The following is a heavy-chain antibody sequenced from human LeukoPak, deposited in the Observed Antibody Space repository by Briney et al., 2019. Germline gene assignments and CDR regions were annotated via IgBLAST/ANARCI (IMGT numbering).Heavy chain of an antibody. CDR3: AKAIGVVRCYYYYYMDV. CDR1: GFTFSSYA. J-gene: IGHJ6*03. Sequence: GGSLRLSCAASGFTFSSYAMSWVRQAPGKGLEWVSAISGSGGSTYYADSVKGRFTISRDNSKNTLYLQMNSLRAEDTAVYYCAKAIGVVRCYYYYYMDVWGKGTTVTVSS. CDR2: ISGSGGST. V-gene: IGHV3-23*01. D-gene: IGHD3-22*01.